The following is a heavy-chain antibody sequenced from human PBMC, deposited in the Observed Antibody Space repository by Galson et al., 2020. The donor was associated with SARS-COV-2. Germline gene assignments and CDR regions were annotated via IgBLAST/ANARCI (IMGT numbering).Heavy chain of an antibody. J-gene: IGHJ3*02. V-gene: IGHV4-31*03. CDR2: IYYSGST. CDR3: ARAPTIFGVVISAFDI. D-gene: IGHD3-3*01. Sequence: ETSETLSLTCTVSGGSISSGGYYWSWIRQHPGKGLEWIGYIYYSGSTYYNPSLKRRVTISVDTSKNQFSLKLSPVTAADTAVYYCARAPTIFGVVISAFDIWGQGTMVTVSS. CDR1: GGSISSGGYY.